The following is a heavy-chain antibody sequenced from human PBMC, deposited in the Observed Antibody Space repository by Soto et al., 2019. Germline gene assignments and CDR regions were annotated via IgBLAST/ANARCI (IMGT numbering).Heavy chain of an antibody. CDR2: IWFDGSNK. CDR1: GFTFSAYG. D-gene: IGHD6-19*01. CDR3: VRGSRTSGWEYFFDY. J-gene: IGHJ4*02. V-gene: IGHV3-33*01. Sequence: QVQLVESGGGLVQPGRYLRLSCAASGFTFSAYGIHWVRQAPGKGLEWMALIWFDGSNKFYGDSVKGRFTISRDNSKNTVSLQMDSLRAEDTAVYYCVRGSRTSGWEYFFDYWGQGTLVTVSS.